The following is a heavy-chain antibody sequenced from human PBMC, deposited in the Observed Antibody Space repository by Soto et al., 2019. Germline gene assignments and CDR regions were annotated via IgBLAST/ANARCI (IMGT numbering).Heavy chain of an antibody. CDR1: GFTFSSYA. V-gene: IGHV3-30-3*01. CDR2: ISYDGSNK. J-gene: IGHJ6*02. CDR3: ARGGRTSSSWDRLLGGYHYYYGMDV. D-gene: IGHD6-13*01. Sequence: RGSLRLSCAASGFTFSSYAMHWVRQAPGKGLEWVAVISYDGSNKYYADSVKGRFTISRDNSKNTLYLQMNSLRAEDTAVYYCARGGRTSSSWDRLLGGYHYYYGMDVWGQGTTLTV.